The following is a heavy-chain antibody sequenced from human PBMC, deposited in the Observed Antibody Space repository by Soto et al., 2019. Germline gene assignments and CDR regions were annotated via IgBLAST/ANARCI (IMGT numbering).Heavy chain of an antibody. CDR1: GGSFSGYY. Sequence: SETLSLTCAVYGGSFSGYYWSWIRQPPGKGLEWIGEINHSGSTNYNPSLKSRVTISVDTSKNQFSLKLSSVTAADTAVYYCARAQRGAQGYYYYYYMDVWGKGTTVT. V-gene: IGHV4-34*01. CDR2: INHSGST. CDR3: ARAQRGAQGYYYYYYMDV. J-gene: IGHJ6*03.